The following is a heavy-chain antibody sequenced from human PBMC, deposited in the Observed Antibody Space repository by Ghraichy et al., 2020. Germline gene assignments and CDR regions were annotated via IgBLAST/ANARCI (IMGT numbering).Heavy chain of an antibody. D-gene: IGHD2-2*01. Sequence: ASVKVSCKASGYTFTSYDINWVRQATGQGLEWMGWMNPNSGNTGYAQKFQGRVTMTRNTSISTAYMELSSLRSDDTAVYYCARAYCSSTSCSRRNWFDPWGQGTLVTVSS. CDR3: ARAYCSSTSCSRRNWFDP. J-gene: IGHJ5*02. CDR1: GYTFTSYD. CDR2: MNPNSGNT. V-gene: IGHV1-8*01.